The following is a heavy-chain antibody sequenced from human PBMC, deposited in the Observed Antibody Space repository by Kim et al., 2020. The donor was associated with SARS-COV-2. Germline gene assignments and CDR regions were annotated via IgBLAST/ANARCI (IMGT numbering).Heavy chain of an antibody. CDR2: VGGSGGNT. J-gene: IGHJ4*02. CDR1: GFTFTSYN. Sequence: GGSLRLSCAASGFTFTSYNMNWVRQAPGKGLEWVSTVGGSGGNTYHADSAKGRFTIFRDNSKNTVDLQMYSLRAEDTAVYYCAKGRSENIAAAFNYWGQG. V-gene: IGHV3-23*01. D-gene: IGHD6-13*01. CDR3: AKGRSENIAAAFNY.